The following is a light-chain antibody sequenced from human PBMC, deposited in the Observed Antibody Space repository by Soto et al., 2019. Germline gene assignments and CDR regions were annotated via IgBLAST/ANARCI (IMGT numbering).Light chain of an antibody. J-gene: IGKJ2*01. V-gene: IGKV4-1*01. CDR1: QSILYSANNENY. Sequence: DIVMTQSPDSLAVSLGERATINCKSSQSILYSANNENYLAWFQQKPGQPPKLLIYWASTRESGVPDRFSGSWSGTDFTLTISSLQAEDGAVYYCHQYYYIPFTFGQGTKLEIK. CDR2: WAS. CDR3: HQYYYIPFT.